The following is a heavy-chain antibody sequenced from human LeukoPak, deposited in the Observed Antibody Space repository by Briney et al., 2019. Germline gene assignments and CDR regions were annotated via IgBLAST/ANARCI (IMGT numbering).Heavy chain of an antibody. J-gene: IGHJ4*02. Sequence: TGGSLRLSFAASGSNLTRYDMNWVRQAPGKGLEWVSYISSSGTPIYYADSVKGRFTISRDNTKNSLYLQMNSLRADDTAVYYCARDSSVKVWGQGTLVTVSS. D-gene: IGHD6-6*01. CDR2: ISSSGTPI. V-gene: IGHV3-48*03. CDR3: ARDSSVKV. CDR1: GSNLTRYD.